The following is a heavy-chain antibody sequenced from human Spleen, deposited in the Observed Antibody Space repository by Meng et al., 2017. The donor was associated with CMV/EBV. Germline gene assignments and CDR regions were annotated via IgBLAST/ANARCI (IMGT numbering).Heavy chain of an antibody. J-gene: IGHJ5*02. V-gene: IGHV4-39*07. CDR2: INYSGST. Sequence: IGSDKYYWAWIRQPPGKGLEWIGSINYSGSTSYSPSLKSRITISTDTSKNQVSLKLISVTAADTAVYYCARAPDIVIVPSEGPFDPWGQGTLVTVSS. CDR1: IGSDKYY. CDR3: ARAPDIVIVPSEGPFDP. D-gene: IGHD2-2*01.